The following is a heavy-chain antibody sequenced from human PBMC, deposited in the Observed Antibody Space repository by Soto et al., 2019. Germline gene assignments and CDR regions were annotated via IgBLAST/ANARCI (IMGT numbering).Heavy chain of an antibody. CDR3: SRAYGGNPALFDP. Sequence: GGSLRLSCAASGFTFGSYGMHWVRQAPGKGLEWVAVIWYDGSNQNYVDSVKGRFTISRDNSKNTVDLQMNSLRAEDTAVYYCSRAYGGNPALFDPRGQGTLVTVSS. CDR2: IWYDGSNQ. CDR1: GFTFGSYG. J-gene: IGHJ5*02. V-gene: IGHV3-33*01. D-gene: IGHD4-17*01.